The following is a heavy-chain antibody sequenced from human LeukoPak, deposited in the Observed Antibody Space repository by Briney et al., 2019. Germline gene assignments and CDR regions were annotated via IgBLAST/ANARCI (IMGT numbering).Heavy chain of an antibody. CDR3: ARVECSSITICTEAFDS. V-gene: IGHV4-38-2*02. CDR2: IKHRGRS. D-gene: IGHD6-6*01. J-gene: IGHJ4*02. Sequence: SETLSLTCSVSGSSISSDYYWGWVRQPPGKGLEWIGSIKHRGRSYYNPSLKSRVTISVDTSKNQFSLQLSSVTAADTAVYYSARVECSSITICTEAFDSWGQGALVTVSS. CDR1: GSSISSDYY.